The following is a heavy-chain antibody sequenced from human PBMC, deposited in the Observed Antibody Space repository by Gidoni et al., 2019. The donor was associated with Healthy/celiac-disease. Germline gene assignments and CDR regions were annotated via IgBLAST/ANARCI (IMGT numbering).Heavy chain of an antibody. J-gene: IGHJ5*02. CDR2: IYPGDSDT. V-gene: IGHV5-51*01. Sequence: EVQLVQSGAEVKKPGESLKISCKGSGYSFTSYWIGWVRQMPGKGLEWMGIIYPGDSDTRYSPSFQGQVTISADKSISTAYLQWSSLKASDTAMYYCARSIAAAVWTAGGFDPWGQGTLVTVSS. CDR3: ARSIAAAVWTAGGFDP. D-gene: IGHD6-13*01. CDR1: GYSFTSYW.